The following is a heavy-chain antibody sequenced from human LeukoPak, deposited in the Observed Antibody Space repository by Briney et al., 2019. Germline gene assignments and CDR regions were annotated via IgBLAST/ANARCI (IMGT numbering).Heavy chain of an antibody. V-gene: IGHV3-33*01. Sequence: GRSLRLSCAASGFTFGSYGMHWVRQAPGKGLEWVAVIWYDGSNKYYADSVKGRFTISRDNSKNTLYLQMNSLRAEDTAVYYCARESETTPFDYWGQGTLVTVSS. CDR1: GFTFGSYG. D-gene: IGHD1-7*01. CDR3: ARESETTPFDY. J-gene: IGHJ4*02. CDR2: IWYDGSNK.